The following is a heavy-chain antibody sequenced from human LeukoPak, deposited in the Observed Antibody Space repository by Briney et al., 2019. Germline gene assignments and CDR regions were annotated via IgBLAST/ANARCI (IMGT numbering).Heavy chain of an antibody. CDR3: ARGDSSGWYGGYYYYYGMDV. Sequence: GGSLRLSCAASGFTFSSYSMNRVRQAPGKGLEWVSSISSSSSYIYYADSVKGRFTISRDNAKNSLYLQMNSLRAEDTAVYYCARGDSSGWYGGYYYYYGMDVWGQGTTVTVSS. CDR2: ISSSSSYI. V-gene: IGHV3-21*01. CDR1: GFTFSSYS. J-gene: IGHJ6*02. D-gene: IGHD6-19*01.